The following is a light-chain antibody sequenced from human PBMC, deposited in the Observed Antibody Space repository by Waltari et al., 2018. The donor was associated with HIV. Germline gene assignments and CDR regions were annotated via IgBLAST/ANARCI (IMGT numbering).Light chain of an antibody. CDR2: AVS. Sequence: DIQMTQSPSSLSASVGDRVTIHCRASQNIGTYLNWYQQRPWKAPSLLIFAVSNLQPGVPSRFSGSGSGTDFTLTISNLQPEDFATYFCQQNYFTSWSFGQGTTVDI. V-gene: IGKV1-39*01. CDR1: QNIGTY. J-gene: IGKJ1*01. CDR3: QQNYFTSWS.